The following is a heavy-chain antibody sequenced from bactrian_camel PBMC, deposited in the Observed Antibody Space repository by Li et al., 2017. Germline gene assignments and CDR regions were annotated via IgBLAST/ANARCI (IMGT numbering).Heavy chain of an antibody. Sequence: HVQLVESGGGSVQAGGSLRLSCAASYTDSILWMGWFRQAPGKEREGVAALSLDGSAIYADFVKGRFTISTDSAKQTVFLQMRSLKPEDTGMYYCAADVCPPVWWLLVGPEGYTNWGQGTQVTVS. D-gene: IGHD2*01. CDR3: AADVCPPVWWLLVGPEGYTN. CDR2: LSLDGSA. J-gene: IGHJ4*01. CDR1: YTDSILW. V-gene: IGHV3S53*01.